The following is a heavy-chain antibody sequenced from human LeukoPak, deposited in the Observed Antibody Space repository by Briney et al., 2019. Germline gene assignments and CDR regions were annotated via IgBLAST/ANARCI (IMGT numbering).Heavy chain of an antibody. Sequence: PGGSLRLSCAASGFTFSSYAMSWVRQAPGKGLEWVSSISGSSSYIYYADSVKGRFTISRDNAKNSLYLQMNSLRAEDTAVYYCARGRSLSDIVATIDDAFDIWGQGTMVTVSS. CDR3: ARGRSLSDIVATIDDAFDI. CDR1: GFTFSSYA. CDR2: ISGSSSYI. V-gene: IGHV3-21*01. J-gene: IGHJ3*02. D-gene: IGHD5-12*01.